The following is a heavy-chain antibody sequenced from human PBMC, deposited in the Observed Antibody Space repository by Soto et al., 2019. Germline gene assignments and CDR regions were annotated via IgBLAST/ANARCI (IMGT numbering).Heavy chain of an antibody. J-gene: IGHJ4*02. Sequence: ASVKVSCKASGYTFSGLYMHWVRQAPGQGLERMGWINPNSGGTKSAEKFQGRVTMTRDTSISTAYMELSRLTSDDTAVYYCASAAVTGTAGLDFWGQGTQVTVSS. CDR2: INPNSGGT. D-gene: IGHD6-19*01. CDR1: GYTFSGLY. CDR3: ASAAVTGTAGLDF. V-gene: IGHV1-2*02.